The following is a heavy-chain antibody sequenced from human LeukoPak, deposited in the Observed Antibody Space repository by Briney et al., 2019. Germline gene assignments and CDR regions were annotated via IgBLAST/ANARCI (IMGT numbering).Heavy chain of an antibody. V-gene: IGHV1-2*02. Sequence: GASVKVSCKASGYTFTSYYMHWVRQAPGQGLEWMGWINPYNGDTNYSPKFKGRVTLTRDTSTTTSYMDLSRLTSDDTAVYFCARLSSGFNGRIRYYFDYWGQGTLVTVSS. CDR3: ARLSSGFNGRIRYYFDY. D-gene: IGHD3-16*02. CDR1: GYTFTSYY. CDR2: INPYNGDT. J-gene: IGHJ4*02.